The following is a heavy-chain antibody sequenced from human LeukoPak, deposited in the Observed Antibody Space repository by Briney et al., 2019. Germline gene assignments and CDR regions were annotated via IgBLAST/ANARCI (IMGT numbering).Heavy chain of an antibody. D-gene: IGHD3-9*01. CDR1: GYTFTGYY. CDR3: ARDPVRYFDFYYYYMDV. Sequence: ASVKVSCKASGYTFTGYYIRWVRQAPGQGLEWMGWINPNSGGTNYAQKFQGRVTMTRDTSVSTAYMELSRLRSDDTAVYYCARDPVRYFDFYYYYMDVWGKGTTVTVSS. CDR2: INPNSGGT. V-gene: IGHV1-2*02. J-gene: IGHJ6*03.